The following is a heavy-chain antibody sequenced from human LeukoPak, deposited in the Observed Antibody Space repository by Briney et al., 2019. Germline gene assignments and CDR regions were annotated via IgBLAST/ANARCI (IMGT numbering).Heavy chain of an antibody. D-gene: IGHD1-14*01. V-gene: IGHV3-30*02. CDR1: GFTFSSYG. CDR2: IQSDGSIK. Sequence: PGGSLRLSCAASGFTFSSYGMHWVRQAPGKGLEWLAFIQSDGSIKFHADSVKGRFTISRDNSKNTLYLQMNSLRPEDTAMYYCAQDSGKGDYWGQGTLVTVSS. CDR3: AQDSGKGDY. J-gene: IGHJ4*02.